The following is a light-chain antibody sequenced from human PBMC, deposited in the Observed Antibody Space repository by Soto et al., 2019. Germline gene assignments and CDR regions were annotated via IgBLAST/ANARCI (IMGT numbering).Light chain of an antibody. CDR2: EVT. Sequence: QSVLTQPASVSGPPGQSITISCTGTSSDVGGYNYVSWYQHHPGKAPKLMIYEVTNRPSGVSNRFSGSKSGNTASLTISVLQAEDAADYYCSSYTTTNTYVFGTGTKLTVL. CDR1: SSDVGGYNY. J-gene: IGLJ1*01. CDR3: SSYTTTNTYV. V-gene: IGLV2-14*01.